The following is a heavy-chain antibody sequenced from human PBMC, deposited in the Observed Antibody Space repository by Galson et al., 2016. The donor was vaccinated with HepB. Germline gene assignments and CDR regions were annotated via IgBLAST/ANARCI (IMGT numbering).Heavy chain of an antibody. V-gene: IGHV3-15*01. CDR1: GFTFSHDW. J-gene: IGHJ4*02. D-gene: IGHD6-13*01. CDR2: IKSILDGGTT. CDR3: TPLPTGQQPYCFDY. Sequence: SLRLSCAASGFTFSHDWMSWVRQAPGKGLEWVGRIKSILDGGTTDYAAHAKGRFTISRDHSKDTVQMQMNRLRIEDTASYYCTPLPTGQQPYCFDYWGQGTLVTVSS.